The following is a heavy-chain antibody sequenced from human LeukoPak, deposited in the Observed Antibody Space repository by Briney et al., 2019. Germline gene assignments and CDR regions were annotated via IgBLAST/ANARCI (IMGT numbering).Heavy chain of an antibody. D-gene: IGHD6-13*01. CDR1: GFTFSSYS. J-gene: IGHJ4*02. CDR3: ARRRGNRAAGHTLDY. CDR2: ITSGSSTI. V-gene: IGHV3-48*04. Sequence: PGGSLRLSCAASGFTFSSYSMNWVRQAPGKGLEWVSYITSGSSTIYYADSVKGRFTISRDNAKNTLYLQMNSLRAEDTAVYYCARRRGNRAAGHTLDYWGQGTLVTASS.